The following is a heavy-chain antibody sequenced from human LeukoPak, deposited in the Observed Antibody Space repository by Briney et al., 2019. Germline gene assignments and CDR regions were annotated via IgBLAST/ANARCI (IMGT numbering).Heavy chain of an antibody. CDR1: GFIFSSYA. D-gene: IGHD1-26*01. CDR3: AKDGGGSYSYFDY. J-gene: IGHJ4*02. Sequence: GGSLRLSCAASGFIFSSYAMSWVRQAPGKGLEWVSAISGSGGSTYYADSVKGRFTISRDNSKNTLYLQMNSLRAEDTAVYYCAKDGGGSYSYFDYWGQGTLVTVSS. V-gene: IGHV3-23*01. CDR2: ISGSGGST.